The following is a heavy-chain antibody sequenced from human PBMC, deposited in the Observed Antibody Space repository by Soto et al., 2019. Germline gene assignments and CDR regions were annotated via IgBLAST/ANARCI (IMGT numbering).Heavy chain of an antibody. CDR1: GWSFSGYY. Sequence: SETLSLPGPVYGWSFSGYYWSWIRQPPGKGLEWIGEINHSGSTNYNPSLKSRVTISVDTSKNQFSLKLSSVTAADTAVYYCARCGVATIRIRYYYYGMDVWGQGTTVSVSS. D-gene: IGHD5-12*01. CDR3: ARCGVATIRIRYYYYGMDV. CDR2: INHSGST. V-gene: IGHV4-34*01. J-gene: IGHJ6*02.